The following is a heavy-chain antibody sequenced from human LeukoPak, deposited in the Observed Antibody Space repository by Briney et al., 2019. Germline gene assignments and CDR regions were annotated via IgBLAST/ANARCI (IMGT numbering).Heavy chain of an antibody. CDR3: AKGPTYYYDNSAYYFDP. CDR1: GFTFDDYA. Sequence: GRSLRLSCAASGFTFDDYAMHWVRQGPGKGLEWVASISWNSAKIAYGDSVRGRFTISRDNAKRSLYLQMNSLRSDDTALYYCAKGPTYYYDNSAYYFDPWGQGTLVT. D-gene: IGHD3-22*01. J-gene: IGHJ4*01. CDR2: ISWNSAKI. V-gene: IGHV3-9*01.